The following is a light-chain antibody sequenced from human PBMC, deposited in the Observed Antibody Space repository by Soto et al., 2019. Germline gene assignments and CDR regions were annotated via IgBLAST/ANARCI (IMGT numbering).Light chain of an antibody. CDR1: HTVASN. V-gene: IGKV3-15*01. J-gene: IGKJ2*01. CDR2: GAS. CDR3: QQYHNWPPQYT. Sequence: EIVMTQSPAILSVSPGERATLSCRASHTVASNLAWYQQKPGQAPRLLIHGASTRATGVSARFSGSGSGIEFTLTISNLQSEDFAVYYCQQYHNWPPQYTFGQGTKMQIK.